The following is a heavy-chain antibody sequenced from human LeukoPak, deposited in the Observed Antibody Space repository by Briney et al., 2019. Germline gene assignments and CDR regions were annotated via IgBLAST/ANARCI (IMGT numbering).Heavy chain of an antibody. D-gene: IGHD2-21*02. V-gene: IGHV3-23*01. Sequence: GGSLRLSCAASGFIFTSYAMSWVRQAPGKGREWVSAITGSGGSTYYADSVKGRFTISRDNSKNTLYLQMNSLRAEDTAVYYCARRRHLVVVTAVHEGDNWFDPWGQGTPVTVSS. CDR3: ARRRHLVVVTAVHEGDNWFDP. CDR1: GFIFTSYA. J-gene: IGHJ5*02. CDR2: ITGSGGST.